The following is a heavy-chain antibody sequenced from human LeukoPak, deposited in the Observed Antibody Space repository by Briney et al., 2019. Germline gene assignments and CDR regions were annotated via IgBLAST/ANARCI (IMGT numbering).Heavy chain of an antibody. J-gene: IGHJ6*03. CDR2: ISYDGSNK. Sequence: GGSLRLSCAASGFTFSSYAMHWVRQAPGKGLEWVAVISYDGSNKYYADSVKGRFTISRDNSKNTLYLQMNSLRAEDTAVYYCARDGLAMIVGYYYYMDVWGKGTTVTVSS. D-gene: IGHD3-22*01. V-gene: IGHV3-30*04. CDR1: GFTFSSYA. CDR3: ARDGLAMIVGYYYYMDV.